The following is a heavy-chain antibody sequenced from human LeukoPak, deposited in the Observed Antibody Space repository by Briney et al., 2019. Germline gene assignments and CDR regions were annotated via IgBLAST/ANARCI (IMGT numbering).Heavy chain of an antibody. D-gene: IGHD3-9*01. Sequence: GESLKISCKGFGDSFTSYWIGWVRQMPGKGLEWMGIIYPGVSDTRYSTSFQGQVTLSADKSISTAYMQWSSLKASYTAMYYCATSYDILTGYYMDVAFDIWGQGTMVTVSS. CDR2: IYPGVSDT. J-gene: IGHJ3*02. CDR1: GDSFTSYW. CDR3: ATSYDILTGYYMDVAFDI. V-gene: IGHV5-51*01.